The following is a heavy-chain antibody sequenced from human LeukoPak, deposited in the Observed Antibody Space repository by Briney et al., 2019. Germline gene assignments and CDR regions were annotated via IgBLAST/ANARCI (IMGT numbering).Heavy chain of an antibody. J-gene: IGHJ5*02. CDR2: INPDSGGT. D-gene: IGHD5-18*01. CDR3: ARVRGSSYGDNWFDP. CDR1: GYTFTGYY. V-gene: IGHV1-2*02. Sequence: GASVKASCTASGYTFTGYYMHWVRQAPGQGLEWMGWINPDSGGTNYAQNFQGRVTMTRDTSISTAYMELSRLRSDDTAVYYCARVRGSSYGDNWFDPWGQGTLVTVSS.